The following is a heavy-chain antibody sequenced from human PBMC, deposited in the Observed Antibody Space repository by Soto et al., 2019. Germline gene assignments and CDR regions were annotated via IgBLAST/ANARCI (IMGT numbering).Heavy chain of an antibody. V-gene: IGHV1-18*01. CDR1: GYTFTSYG. CDR2: ISAYNGNT. J-gene: IGHJ4*02. D-gene: IGHD3-22*01. CDR3: ARDGPYYYDSSAYYFDY. Sequence: QVQLVQSGAEVKKPGASVKVSCKASGYTFTSYGISWVRQAPGQGLEWMGWISAYNGNTNYAQKLQGRVTMTTDTSTSTVYMERWSLRSDDTAVYYCARDGPYYYDSSAYYFDYWGQGTLVTVSS.